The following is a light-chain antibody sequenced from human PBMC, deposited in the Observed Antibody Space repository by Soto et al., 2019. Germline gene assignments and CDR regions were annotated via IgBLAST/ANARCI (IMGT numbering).Light chain of an antibody. J-gene: IGKJ5*01. CDR3: QQRSNWPPVIT. V-gene: IGKV3-11*01. CDR1: QSFSSY. Sequence: EIVSTQSPGTLSLSPGERATLSCRASQSFSSYLAWYQQKPGQAPRLLIYDASKRATGIPARFSGRGSGTDFTLTISSLEPEDFAVYYCQQRSNWPPVITFGQGTRLEIK. CDR2: DAS.